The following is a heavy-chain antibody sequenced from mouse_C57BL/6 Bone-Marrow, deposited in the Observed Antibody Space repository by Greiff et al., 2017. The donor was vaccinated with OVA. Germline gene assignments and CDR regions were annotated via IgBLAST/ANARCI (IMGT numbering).Heavy chain of an antibody. J-gene: IGHJ4*01. D-gene: IGHD2-5*01. Sequence: EVQLQESGPELVKPGASVKISCKASGYSFTDYNMNWVKQSHGKSLEWIGVINPNYGTTSYNQKFKGKATLTVDQSSSTAYMQLNSLTSEDSAVYYCARAYYSNPLYAMDYWGQGTSVTVSS. V-gene: IGHV1-39*01. CDR1: GYSFTDYN. CDR3: ARAYYSNPLYAMDY. CDR2: INPNYGTT.